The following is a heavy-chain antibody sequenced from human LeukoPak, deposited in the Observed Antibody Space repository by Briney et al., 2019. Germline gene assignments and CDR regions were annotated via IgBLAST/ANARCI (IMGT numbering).Heavy chain of an antibody. J-gene: IGHJ4*02. D-gene: IGHD3-10*01. CDR3: AKLSLSGRSQSADY. V-gene: IGHV3-23*01. CDR2: VSTNGDVA. Sequence: GGSLRLSCVASGLTFNSHSMSWVRQAPGMGLEWVSVVSTNGDVAFYADSVKGRFTISRDNSKNTLFLQMNSLRAEDTAVYYCAKLSLSGRSQSADYWGQGTLVTVSS. CDR1: GLTFNSHS.